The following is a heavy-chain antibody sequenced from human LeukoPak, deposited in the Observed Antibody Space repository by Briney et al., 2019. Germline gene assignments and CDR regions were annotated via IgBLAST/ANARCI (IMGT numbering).Heavy chain of an antibody. Sequence: GGSLRLSCAASGFTFSDYYMSWIRQAPGKGREWVSYISSSRSHTNYPASGKGRFTISNDNAKNSLYLQMNSLRAEATAVYYCAREVRGGDGCGPWGQGTLGTVSS. CDR1: GFTFSDYY. J-gene: IGHJ5*02. CDR2: ISSSRSHT. CDR3: AREVRGGDGCGP. D-gene: IGHD2-21*01. V-gene: IGHV3-11*06.